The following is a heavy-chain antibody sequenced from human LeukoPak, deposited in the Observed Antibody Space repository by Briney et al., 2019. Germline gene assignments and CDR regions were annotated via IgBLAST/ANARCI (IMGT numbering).Heavy chain of an antibody. J-gene: IGHJ6*02. V-gene: IGHV3-30-3*01. CDR1: GLTFGTSA. Sequence: GGSLRLSCADSGLTFGTSAMHWARQAPGKGLEWVAVVLFDGSNEKYADSVRGRFTISRDNSKNTLYLQMNSLRAEDTAVYYCAKDRGTGTTYYYYGMDVWGQGTTVTVSS. D-gene: IGHD1-7*01. CDR3: AKDRGTGTTYYYYGMDV. CDR2: VLFDGSNE.